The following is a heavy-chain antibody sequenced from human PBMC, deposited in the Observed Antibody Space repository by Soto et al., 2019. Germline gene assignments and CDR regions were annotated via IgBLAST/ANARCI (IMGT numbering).Heavy chain of an antibody. V-gene: IGHV1-69*01. CDR3: ARAVRTGFYGIDV. Sequence: QVQLVQSGAEVKKPGSSVKVSCRASGDSFSNYAVNWLRQAPGRGLEWMGGLIPVFGTSNYAEKFPGRLTITADESKSTAYMELSSLTSEDTAVYYCARAVRTGFYGIDVWGQGTTVSVSS. J-gene: IGHJ6*02. CDR2: LIPVFGTS. CDR1: GDSFSNYA.